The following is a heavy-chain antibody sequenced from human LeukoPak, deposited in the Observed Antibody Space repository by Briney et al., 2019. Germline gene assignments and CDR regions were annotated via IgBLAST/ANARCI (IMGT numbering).Heavy chain of an antibody. Sequence: SETLSLTCTVYGGSFSGYYWSWIRQPPGKGLEWIGEINHSGSTNYNPSLKSRVTISADTSKNQFSLKLSSVTAADTAVYYCARSRTLNYDFWSGYYRNDAFDIWGQGTMVTVSS. J-gene: IGHJ3*02. CDR1: GGSFSGYY. CDR3: ARSRTLNYDFWSGYYRNDAFDI. D-gene: IGHD3-3*01. V-gene: IGHV4-34*01. CDR2: INHSGST.